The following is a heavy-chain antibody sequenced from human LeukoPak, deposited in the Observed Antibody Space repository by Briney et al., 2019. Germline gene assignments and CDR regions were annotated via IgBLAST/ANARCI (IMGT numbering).Heavy chain of an antibody. CDR2: MLYIEAA. V-gene: IGHV4-59*01. Sequence: PSETLSLTCAVSGVSISHYYWSWFRQPPGKGLEWIGSMLYIEAANYSPSLKTRVTMSVDASKSHFSLNLTSVTTADTATYFCNKGENVAASPFCYWGQGNLVPVP. CDR3: NKGENVAASPFCY. CDR1: GVSISHYY. D-gene: IGHD6-19*01. J-gene: IGHJ4*02.